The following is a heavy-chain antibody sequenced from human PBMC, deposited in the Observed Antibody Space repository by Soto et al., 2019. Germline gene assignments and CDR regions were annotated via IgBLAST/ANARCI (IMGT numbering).Heavy chain of an antibody. D-gene: IGHD2-15*01. CDR3: APHVSCSGGSCQYDAFAI. CDR1: GFTVSSHA. CDR2: VPADGGT. J-gene: IGHJ3*02. V-gene: IGHV3-23*01. Sequence: EVQVLESGGGLVQPGGSLRLSCEGSGFTVSSHAMTWIRQAPGKGPEWVPTVPADGGTYYAESVKGRFAMSRDSSENTLYLQMNSLGAEDTAAYYCAPHVSCSGGSCQYDAFAIRGQGTMVTVSS.